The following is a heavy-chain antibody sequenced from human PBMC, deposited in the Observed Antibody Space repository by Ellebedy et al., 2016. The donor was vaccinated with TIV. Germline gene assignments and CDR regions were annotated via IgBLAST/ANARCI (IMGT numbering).Heavy chain of an antibody. D-gene: IGHD5-18*01. V-gene: IGHV4-30-2*01. CDR3: VRAKHSYGYEWFDP. CDR2: IYHSGNT. CDR1: GGSISSGGNS. J-gene: IGHJ5*02. Sequence: SETLSLXXAVSGGSISSGGNSWSWIRQPPGKGLEWIGYIYHSGNTYYNPSLASRVTISVDRSGNQFSLKLSSVTAADTAVYFCVRAKHSYGYEWFDPWGQGTLVTVSS.